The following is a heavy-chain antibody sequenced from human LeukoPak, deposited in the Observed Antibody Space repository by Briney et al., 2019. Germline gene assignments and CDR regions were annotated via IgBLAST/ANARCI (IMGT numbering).Heavy chain of an antibody. J-gene: IGHJ4*02. Sequence: ASVKVSCKASGYTLTGYYMHWVRQAPGQGLEWMGWINPNSGGTNYAQKFQGRVTMTRDTSISTAYMELSRLRSDDTAVYYCARDQVPAAMEFDYWGQGTLVTVSS. CDR2: INPNSGGT. V-gene: IGHV1-2*02. D-gene: IGHD2-2*01. CDR1: GYTLTGYY. CDR3: ARDQVPAAMEFDY.